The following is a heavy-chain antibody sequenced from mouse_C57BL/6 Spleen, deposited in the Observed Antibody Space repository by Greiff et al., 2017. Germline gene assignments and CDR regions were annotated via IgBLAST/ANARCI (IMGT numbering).Heavy chain of an antibody. J-gene: IGHJ2*01. V-gene: IGHV1-82*01. CDR1: GYAFSSSW. Sequence: QVQLQQSGPELVKPGASVKISCKASGYAFSSSWMHWVQQRPGKGLEWIGRIHPGDGDTNYNGKFKGKATLTGDKSSSPAYMQLSSLTSEDSAVYFCARIYYDYDDYWGQGTTLSVSS. D-gene: IGHD2-4*01. CDR2: IHPGDGDT. CDR3: ARIYYDYDDY.